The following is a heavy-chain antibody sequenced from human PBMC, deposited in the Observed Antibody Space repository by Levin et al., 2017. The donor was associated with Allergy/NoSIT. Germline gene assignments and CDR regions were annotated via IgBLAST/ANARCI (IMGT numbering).Heavy chain of an antibody. Sequence: SETLSLTCAVYGGSFSGYYWSWIRQPPGKGLEWIGEINHSGSTNYNPSLKSRVTISVDTSKNQFSLKLSSVTAADTAVYYCARGLKQWLAPGRYWGQGTLVTVSS. D-gene: IGHD6-19*01. J-gene: IGHJ4*02. V-gene: IGHV4-34*01. CDR1: GGSFSGYY. CDR2: INHSGST. CDR3: ARGLKQWLAPGRY.